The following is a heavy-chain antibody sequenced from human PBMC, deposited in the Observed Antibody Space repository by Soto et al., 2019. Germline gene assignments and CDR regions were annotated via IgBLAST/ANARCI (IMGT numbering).Heavy chain of an antibody. D-gene: IGHD3-10*01. CDR2: IRGCSSYR. CDR3: ARDYTSLDF. Sequence: GGPLRRSWATAGFIFGTYNINWGRQAPGKGLEWVSSIRGCSSYRYYADSVKGRFTISRDNAKNSLFLQMNSLSAEDTAVYYCARDYTSLDFWXLGTLVTVSS. CDR1: GFIFGTYN. V-gene: IGHV3-21*01. J-gene: IGHJ4*02.